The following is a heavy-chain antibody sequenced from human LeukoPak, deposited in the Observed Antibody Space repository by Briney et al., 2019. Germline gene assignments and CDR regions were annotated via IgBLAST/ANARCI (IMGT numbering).Heavy chain of an antibody. Sequence: GGSLRLSCAASGFTFSSYGMHWVRQAPGKGLEWVAVISSDGNNKNYVDSVKGRFTFSRDNSKNTLYLQMDSLRAEDTAVYYCAKGNDIGGYYYPHFDYWGQGTLVTVSS. CDR3: AKGNDIGGYYYPHFDY. J-gene: IGHJ4*02. D-gene: IGHD3-22*01. V-gene: IGHV3-30*18. CDR2: ISSDGNNK. CDR1: GFTFSSYG.